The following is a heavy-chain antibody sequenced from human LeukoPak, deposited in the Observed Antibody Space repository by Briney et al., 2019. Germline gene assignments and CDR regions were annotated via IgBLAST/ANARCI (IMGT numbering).Heavy chain of an antibody. V-gene: IGHV4-4*07. J-gene: IGHJ3*02. CDR2: IYPSGST. CDR3: ARDYFDYGDYVGSWAFDI. CDR1: GGSLSSYY. Sequence: PSETLSLTCTVSGGSLSSYYWRWLRQPAGKGLEWLGRIYPSGSTNYNPSLKRRVPLSVDTSKNQFSLKLSSVTAADTAVYYCARDYFDYGDYVGSWAFDIWGQGTMVTVSS. D-gene: IGHD4-17*01.